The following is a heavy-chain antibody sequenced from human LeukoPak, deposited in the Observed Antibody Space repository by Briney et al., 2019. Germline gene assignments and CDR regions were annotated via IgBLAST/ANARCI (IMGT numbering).Heavy chain of an antibody. J-gene: IGHJ4*02. V-gene: IGHV3-30-3*01. CDR2: ISYDGSNK. Sequence: GGSLRLSCAASGFTFSSYAMHWVRQAPGKGLEWVAAISYDGSNKYYADSVKGRFTISRDNSKNTLYLQMNSLRAEDTAVYYCARESGYCSGGSCYPRSRLFDYWGQGTLVTVSS. CDR3: ARESGYCSGGSCYPRSRLFDY. CDR1: GFTFSSYA. D-gene: IGHD2-15*01.